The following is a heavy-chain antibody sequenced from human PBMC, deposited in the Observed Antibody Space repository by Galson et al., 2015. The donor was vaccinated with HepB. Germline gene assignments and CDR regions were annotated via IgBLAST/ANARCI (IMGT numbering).Heavy chain of an antibody. J-gene: IGHJ6*02. Sequence: SLRLSCAASGFTFGDYAMSWFRQAPGKGLEWVGFIRSKAYGGTTEYAASVKGRFTISRDDSKSIAYLQMNSLKTEDTAVYYCTRDRFDFWSGSYHYGMDVWGQGTTVTVSS. V-gene: IGHV3-49*03. CDR1: GFTFGDYA. CDR3: TRDRFDFWSGSYHYGMDV. CDR2: IRSKAYGGTT. D-gene: IGHD3-3*01.